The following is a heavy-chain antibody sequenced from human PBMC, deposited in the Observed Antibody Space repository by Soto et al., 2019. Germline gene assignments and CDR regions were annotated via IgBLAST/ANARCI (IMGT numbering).Heavy chain of an antibody. CDR2: IFANGHT. CDR3: ARHTYYDFWSGYYTSENYGMDV. Sequence: KTLSLSCIVSGDSISEKCWNWVRQPPGKGLEWIGLIFANGHTDYNPSLKSRVTMSVDASKNQFSLKLSSVTAADTAAYYCARHTYYDFWSGYYTSENYGMDVWGQGTTVTVSS. J-gene: IGHJ6*02. CDR1: GDSISEKC. V-gene: IGHV4-4*07. D-gene: IGHD3-3*01.